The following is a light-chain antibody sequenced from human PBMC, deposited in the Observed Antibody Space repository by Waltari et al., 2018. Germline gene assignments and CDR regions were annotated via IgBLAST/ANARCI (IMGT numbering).Light chain of an antibody. CDR1: QSISSY. J-gene: IGKJ1*01. Sequence: DIQMNKYKSSLSAYVGERVTITCRASQSISSYLNWYQQKPGKAPKLLIYAASSLQSGVPSRFSGSGSVTDFTLTISSLQPEDFATYYCQQSYSTPPTFGQGTKVEIK. CDR3: QQSYSTPPT. V-gene: IGKV1-39*01. CDR2: AAS.